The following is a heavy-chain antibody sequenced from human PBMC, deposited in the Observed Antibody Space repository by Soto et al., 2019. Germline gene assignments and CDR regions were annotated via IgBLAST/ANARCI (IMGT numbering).Heavy chain of an antibody. J-gene: IGHJ4*02. CDR3: ARARYYYDSSGYYFGY. D-gene: IGHD3-22*01. V-gene: IGHV1-46*01. CDR1: GYTFTSYG. Sequence: ASVKVSCKASGYTFTSYGISWVRQAPGQGLEWMGIINPSGGSTSYAQKFQGRVTMTRDTSTSTVYMELSSLRSEDTAVYYCARARYYYDSSGYYFGYWGQGTLVTVSS. CDR2: INPSGGST.